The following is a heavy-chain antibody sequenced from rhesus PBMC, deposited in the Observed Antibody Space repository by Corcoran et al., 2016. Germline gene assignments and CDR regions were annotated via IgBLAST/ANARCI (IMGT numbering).Heavy chain of an antibody. CDR1: GGSISSSYYF. D-gene: IGHD6-19*01. J-gene: IGHJ4*01. CDR2: ISYSGST. V-gene: IGHV4-122*02. CDR3: ARSWGSSYIDY. Sequence: QVQLQESGPGLVKPSETLSLPCAVSGGSISSSYYFCSWLRQPPGKGLEWIGYISYSGSTSYNPSLKSRVTISRDTSKNQFSLKLSSVTAADTAVYYCARSWGSSYIDYWGQGVLVTVSS.